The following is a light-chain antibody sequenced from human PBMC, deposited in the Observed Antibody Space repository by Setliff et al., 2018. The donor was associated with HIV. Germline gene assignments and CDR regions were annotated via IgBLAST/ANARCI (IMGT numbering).Light chain of an antibody. CDR3: QSFGSDIVG. Sequence: NFMLTQPHSVSEPPGKTVTISCTRNNGNIASNYVQWYQQRPGRSPTTVIYEDRQRPPGVPDRFSGSIDISSNSHSLSISGLKTEDEADYYCQSFGSDIVGFGGGTK. V-gene: IGLV6-57*01. CDR2: EDR. CDR1: NGNIASNY. J-gene: IGLJ2*01.